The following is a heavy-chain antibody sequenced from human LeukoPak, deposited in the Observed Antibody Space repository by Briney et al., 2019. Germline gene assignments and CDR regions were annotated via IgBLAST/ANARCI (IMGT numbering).Heavy chain of an antibody. J-gene: IGHJ4*02. D-gene: IGHD3-3*01. V-gene: IGHV3-30*03. CDR3: ARGATIFLSYFDY. CDR2: ISYDGSNK. CDR1: GFTFSSYG. Sequence: GGSLRLSCAASGFTFSSYGMHWVRQAPGKGLEWVAVISYDGSNKYYADSVKGRFTISRDNSKNTLYLQMNSLRAEDTAVYYCARGATIFLSYFDYWGQGTLVTVSS.